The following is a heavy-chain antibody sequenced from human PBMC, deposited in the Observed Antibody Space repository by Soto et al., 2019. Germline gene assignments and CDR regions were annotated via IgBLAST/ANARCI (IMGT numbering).Heavy chain of an antibody. Sequence: ASVKDPCKASGNTFTSYDINWVRQATGQGLEWMGWMNPNSGNTGYAQKFQGRVTMTRNTSISTAYMELSSLRSEDTAVYYCAREVSGFDGYYYYGMDVWGQGTTVTVSS. J-gene: IGHJ6*02. V-gene: IGHV1-8*01. CDR1: GNTFTSYD. D-gene: IGHD3-10*01. CDR3: AREVSGFDGYYYYGMDV. CDR2: MNPNSGNT.